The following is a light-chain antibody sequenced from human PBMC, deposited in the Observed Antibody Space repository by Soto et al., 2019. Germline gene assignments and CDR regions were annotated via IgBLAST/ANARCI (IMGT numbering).Light chain of an antibody. J-gene: IGLJ1*01. Sequence: QSALTQPASVSGSPGQSITISCTGTSSDVGGYNHVSWYQQHPGKAPKLIIYEVSDRPSGVSNRFSGSKSGNTASLTISGFQAADGADYYCSSSTGSSTLAVFGTGTKVTVL. CDR1: SSDVGGYNH. V-gene: IGLV2-14*01. CDR2: EVS. CDR3: SSSTGSSTLAV.